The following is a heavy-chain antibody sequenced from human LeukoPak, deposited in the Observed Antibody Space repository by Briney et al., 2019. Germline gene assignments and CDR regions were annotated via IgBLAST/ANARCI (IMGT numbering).Heavy chain of an antibody. D-gene: IGHD2-2*01. CDR1: GGSITSGDYY. V-gene: IGHV4-30-4*01. CDR2: IYYTGST. CDR3: ARDPSRTQFDY. Sequence: SQTLSLTCTVSGGSITSGDYYWSWIRQPPGKGLEWIGYIYYTGSTYYNPSLKSRVTISVDTSKNEFSLKLSSVTAADTAVYYCARDPSRTQFDYWGQGTLATVSS. J-gene: IGHJ4*02.